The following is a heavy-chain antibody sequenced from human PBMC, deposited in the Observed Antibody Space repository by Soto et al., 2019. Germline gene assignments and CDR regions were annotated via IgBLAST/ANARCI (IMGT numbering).Heavy chain of an antibody. CDR1: GFTFSNAW. V-gene: IGHV3-15*07. CDR3: TTEPGYCSGGSCYSEDY. Sequence: GGSLRLSCAASGFTFSNAWMNWVRQAPGKGLEWVGRIKSKTDGGTTDYAAPVKGRFTISRDDSKNTLYLQMNSLKTEDTAVYYCTTEPGYCSGGSCYSEDYWGQGTLVTVSS. J-gene: IGHJ4*02. D-gene: IGHD2-15*01. CDR2: IKSKTDGGTT.